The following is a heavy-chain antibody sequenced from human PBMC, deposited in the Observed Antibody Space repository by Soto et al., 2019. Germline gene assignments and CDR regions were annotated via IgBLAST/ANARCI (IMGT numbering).Heavy chain of an antibody. J-gene: IGHJ4*02. Sequence: SETLSLTCAVYGGSFSGYYWSWIRQPPGKGLEWIGEISHSGSTNYNPSLKSRVTISVDTSKNQFSLKLSSVTAADTAVYYCASTDYDSSGYFLWGQGTLVTVSS. V-gene: IGHV4-34*01. D-gene: IGHD3-22*01. CDR1: GGSFSGYY. CDR3: ASTDYDSSGYFL. CDR2: ISHSGST.